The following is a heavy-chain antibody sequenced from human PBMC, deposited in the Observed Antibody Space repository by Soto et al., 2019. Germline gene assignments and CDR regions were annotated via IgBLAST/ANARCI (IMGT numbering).Heavy chain of an antibody. CDR3: ARVLSSSWYYYYYGMDV. CDR1: GFTFSSYW. Sequence: GGSLRLSCAASGFTFSSYWMHWVRQAPGKGLVWVSRINSDGSSTSYADSVKGRFTISRDNAKNTLYLQMNSLRAEDTAVYYCARVLSSSWYYYYYGMDVWGQGTTVTVSS. D-gene: IGHD6-13*01. CDR2: INSDGSST. J-gene: IGHJ6*02. V-gene: IGHV3-74*01.